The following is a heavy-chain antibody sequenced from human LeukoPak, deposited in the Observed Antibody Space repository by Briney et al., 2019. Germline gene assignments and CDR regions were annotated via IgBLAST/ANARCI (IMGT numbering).Heavy chain of an antibody. D-gene: IGHD2-8*02. V-gene: IGHV3-15*01. CDR1: GFTFSNAW. CDR2: IKSKTDGGTT. Sequence: GGSLRLSCAASGFTFSNAWMSWVRQAPGKGLEWVGRIKSKTDGGTTDYAAPVKGRFTISRDDSKSTLYMQMNGLKTEDTAVYYCITGSTGGGWAFFDYWGQGTLVTVSS. CDR3: ITGSTGGGWAFFDY. J-gene: IGHJ4*02.